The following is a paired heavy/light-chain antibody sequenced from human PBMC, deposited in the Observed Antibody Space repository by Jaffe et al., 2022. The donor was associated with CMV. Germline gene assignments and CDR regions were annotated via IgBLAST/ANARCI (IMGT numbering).Heavy chain of an antibody. D-gene: IGHD3-10*01. CDR2: IYPADSDT. J-gene: IGHJ3*01. V-gene: IGHV5-51*01. Sequence: EVHLVQSGGEVKKPGESLKISCQGSGYNFSTYWIGWVRQMPGKGLEWMGIIYPADSDTRYSPSFQGQVSMSADKSTTAAYLQWSSLKASDSALYYCARLEMVVEVNIKRVRAFDVWGQGTRVTVSS. CDR3: ARLEMVVEVNIKRVRAFDV. CDR1: GYNFSTYW.
Light chain of an antibody. V-gene: IGKV1-33*01. CDR1: QDIRSY. CDR2: DAS. J-gene: IGKJ4*01. CDR3: QQYDSLPLT. Sequence: DIQMTQSPSSLSASVGDRVTIACRASQDIRSYLNWYQQKPGKAPRLLIYDASSLQTGVPSRFSGRGSGTDFTLTISSLQPEDIAVYYCQQYDSLPLTFGGGTKVEI.